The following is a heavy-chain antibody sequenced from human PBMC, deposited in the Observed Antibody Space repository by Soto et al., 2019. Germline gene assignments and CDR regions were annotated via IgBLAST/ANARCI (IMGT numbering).Heavy chain of an antibody. CDR3: ARGGWSRFEE. D-gene: IGHD6-19*01. J-gene: IGHJ4*02. CDR2: VKDDGGEI. V-gene: IGHV3-7*01. CDR1: GFTFSTYW. Sequence: EVQLVESGGGLVQPGESLRLSCVASGFTFSTYWMSWVRQAPGKGLEWVANVKDDGGEIHYADSVRGRFTISRDNAKNSLYLQMNSLRVEDTAMYYCARGGWSRFEEWGQGTLVTVSS.